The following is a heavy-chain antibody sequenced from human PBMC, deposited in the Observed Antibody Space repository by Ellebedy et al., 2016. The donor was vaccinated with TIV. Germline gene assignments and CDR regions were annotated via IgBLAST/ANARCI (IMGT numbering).Heavy chain of an antibody. CDR1: GFTFSSYS. CDR3: AREGDRVDTIWDYYYGMDV. J-gene: IGHJ6*02. CDR2: ITSSSSYI. D-gene: IGHD5-18*01. V-gene: IGHV3-21*01. Sequence: GESLKISCAASGFTFSSYSMSWVRQAPGKGLEWVSSITSSSSYIYYADSVKGRFTISRDNAKNSLYLQMNSLRAEDTAVYYCAREGDRVDTIWDYYYGMDVWGQGTTVTVSS.